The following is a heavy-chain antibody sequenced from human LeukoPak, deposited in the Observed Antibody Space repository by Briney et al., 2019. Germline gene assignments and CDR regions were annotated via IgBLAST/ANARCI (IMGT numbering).Heavy chain of an antibody. J-gene: IGHJ5*02. CDR1: CGSISSYY. CDR3: ARRAYGSGSYPFDP. Sequence: SETLSLTCTVSCGSISSYYWSWIRQPPGKGLEWIGYIYYSGSTNYNPSLKSRVTISLDTSKNQFSLKLTSVTAAATAVYYCARRAYGSGSYPFDPWGQGTLVTVSS. V-gene: IGHV4-59*08. CDR2: IYYSGST. D-gene: IGHD3-10*01.